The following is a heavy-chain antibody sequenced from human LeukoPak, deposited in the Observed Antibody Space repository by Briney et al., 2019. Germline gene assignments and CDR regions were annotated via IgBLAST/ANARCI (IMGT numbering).Heavy chain of an antibody. CDR1: GGSISSYY. CDR3: ARARDSGYDSDAFDI. V-gene: IGHV4-59*01. D-gene: IGHD5-12*01. CDR2: IYYSGST. Sequence: SETLSLTCTVSGGSISSYYWSWIRQPPGKGLEWIGYIYYSGSTNYNPSLKSRVTISVDTSKNQFSLKLSSVTAADTAVYYCARARDSGYDSDAFDIWGQGTMVTVXS. J-gene: IGHJ3*02.